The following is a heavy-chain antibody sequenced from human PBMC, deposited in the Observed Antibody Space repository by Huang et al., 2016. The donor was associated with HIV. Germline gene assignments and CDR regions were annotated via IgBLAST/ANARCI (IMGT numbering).Heavy chain of an antibody. CDR2: INHSGRT. D-gene: IGHD3-16*01. J-gene: IGHJ4*02. CDR3: ARGRGDARGFLGLDF. V-gene: IGHV4-34*01. CDR1: GGSFSGPN. Sequence: QVQLHQWGAGLLKPSETLSLTCAVYGGSFSGPNWTWIRQTPGKGLGWIGEINHSGRTNDSPSLKRRGTISLDTSKNQFSRRLRSVTAADTAVYYCARGRGDARGFLGLDFWGQGTLVTVSS.